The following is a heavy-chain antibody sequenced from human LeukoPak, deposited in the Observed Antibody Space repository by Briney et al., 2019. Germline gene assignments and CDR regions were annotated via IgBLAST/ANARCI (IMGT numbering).Heavy chain of an antibody. V-gene: IGHV3-7*01. D-gene: IGHD1-14*01. Sequence: PGGSLRLSCAASGFPFSSHWLSWFRQSPGKGLEWVAHINQDGSEKYYVDSVTGRFTISRDNTKNSLYLQMNNLRAEDTAVYYCARNRGNQQFDYWGQGTLVTVSS. J-gene: IGHJ4*02. CDR3: ARNRGNQQFDY. CDR2: INQDGSEK. CDR1: GFPFSSHW.